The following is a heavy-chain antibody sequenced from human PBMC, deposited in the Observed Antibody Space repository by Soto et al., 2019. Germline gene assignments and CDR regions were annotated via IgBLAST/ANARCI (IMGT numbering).Heavy chain of an antibody. CDR2: IYYSGST. CDR1: GGSISSSSYY. D-gene: IGHD3-10*01. J-gene: IGHJ4*02. V-gene: IGHV4-39*02. CDR3: AREAYYGSGSYRIFDY. Sequence: QLQLQESGPGLVKPSETLSLTCTVSGGSISSSSYYWGWIRQPPGKGLEWIGSIYYSGSTYYNPSLKSRVTISVDTSKNQFSLKLSSVTAADTAVYYCAREAYYGSGSYRIFDYWGQGTLVTVSS.